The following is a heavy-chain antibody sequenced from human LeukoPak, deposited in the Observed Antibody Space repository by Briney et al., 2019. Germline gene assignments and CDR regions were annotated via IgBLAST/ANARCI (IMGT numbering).Heavy chain of an antibody. CDR3: ARETDSSARFDY. CDR2: VYISGAT. V-gene: IGHV4-4*07. D-gene: IGHD6-25*01. CDR1: GGPISTYY. J-gene: IGHJ4*02. Sequence: PSETLSLTCTVSGGPISTYYWTWIRRPAGKGLEWIGRVYISGATDFSPSLKSRVTVSVDTSKNQVSLLLNSVTAADTAMYFCARETDSSARFDYWGQGILVTVS.